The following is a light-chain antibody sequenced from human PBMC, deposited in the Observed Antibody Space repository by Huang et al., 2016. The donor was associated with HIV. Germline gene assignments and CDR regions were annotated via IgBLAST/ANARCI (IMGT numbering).Light chain of an antibody. CDR1: QSVLYNSKNRNY. V-gene: IGKV4-1*01. Sequence: DIVVTQSPDSLAVSLGERATINCRSSQSVLYNSKNRNYLAWYQQKAGQPPKLLIYWACTRESGVSDRFNGSGSGADFTLTINNLQAEDVATYYCQQYYNSPLTFGGGTRVEIK. CDR3: QQYYNSPLT. CDR2: WAC. J-gene: IGKJ4*02.